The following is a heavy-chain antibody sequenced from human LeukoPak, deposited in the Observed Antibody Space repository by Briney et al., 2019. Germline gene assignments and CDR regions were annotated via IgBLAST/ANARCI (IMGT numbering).Heavy chain of an antibody. CDR1: GFTVSSNY. CDR2: ISSSSSYI. Sequence: GESLRLSCAASGFTVSSNYMSWVRQAPGKGLEWVSSISSSSSYIYYADSVKGRFTISRDNAKNSLYLQMNSLRAEDTAVYYCARDRSSYSSRKEGAFDIWGQGTMVTVSS. V-gene: IGHV3-21*01. D-gene: IGHD6-13*01. CDR3: ARDRSSYSSRKEGAFDI. J-gene: IGHJ3*02.